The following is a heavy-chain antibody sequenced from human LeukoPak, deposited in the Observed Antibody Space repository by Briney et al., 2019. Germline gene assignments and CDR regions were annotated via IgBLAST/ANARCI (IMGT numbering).Heavy chain of an antibody. CDR1: GFTFSSYA. J-gene: IGHJ4*02. D-gene: IGHD4-17*01. V-gene: IGHV3-23*01. CDR3: AKVDYGDYDGYFDY. Sequence: GGSLRLSCAASGFTFSSYAMSWVRQAPGKGLEWVSAISGSGGNTYYADSVKGRFTISRDNSKNTLYLQMNSLRAEDTAVYYCAKVDYGDYDGYFDYWGQGTLVTVSS. CDR2: ISGSGGNT.